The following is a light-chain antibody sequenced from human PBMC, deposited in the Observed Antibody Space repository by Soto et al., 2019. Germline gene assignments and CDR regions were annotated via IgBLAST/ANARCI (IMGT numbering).Light chain of an antibody. CDR2: DVS. J-gene: IGKJ1*01. V-gene: IGKV1-5*01. CDR1: QYIRNW. CDR3: EQYDRFCT. Sequence: FRLPQTPSTLSASVGDRVTITCRASQYIRNWLAWYQLKPGKAPKLLIYDVSSLESGVPPRFSGSGSGTDFTLTISGLQPDDIGTYSFEQYDRFCTSGQ.